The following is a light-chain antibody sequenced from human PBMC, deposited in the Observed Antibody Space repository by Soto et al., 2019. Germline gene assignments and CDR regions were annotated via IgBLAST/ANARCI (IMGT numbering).Light chain of an antibody. CDR1: QAIRND. V-gene: IGKV1-17*01. J-gene: IGKJ1*01. Sequence: DIQMTQSPPSLSASVGDRVTITCRASQAIRNDLAWYQQKPGRAPKRLIYGSSTLQSGVPSRFSGSGSGTEFTLTISSLQPEDFATYYCLQHNVFPRTFGQGTKVEIK. CDR3: LQHNVFPRT. CDR2: GSS.